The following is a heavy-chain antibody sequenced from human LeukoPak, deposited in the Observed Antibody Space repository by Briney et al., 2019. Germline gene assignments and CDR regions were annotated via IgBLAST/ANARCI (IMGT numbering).Heavy chain of an antibody. D-gene: IGHD3-10*01. CDR3: ARGPITMVRGVIIGYFDY. CDR2: ISSSGSTI. CDR1: GFTFSDYY. J-gene: IGHJ4*02. V-gene: IGHV3-11*04. Sequence: GGSLRLSCAASGFTFSDYYMSWIRQAPGKGLEWVSYISSSGSTIYYADSVKGRFTISRDNAKNSLYLQMNSLRAEDTAVYYCARGPITMVRGVIIGYFDYWGQGTLVTVSS.